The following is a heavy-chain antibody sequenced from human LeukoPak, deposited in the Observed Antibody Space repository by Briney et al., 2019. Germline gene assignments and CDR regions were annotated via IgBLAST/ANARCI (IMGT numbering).Heavy chain of an antibody. CDR2: ISYDGSNK. J-gene: IGHJ4*02. V-gene: IGHV3-30-3*01. CDR3: ARVDYDSSGYYYGGFDY. CDR1: GFTFSSYA. Sequence: QPGRSLRLSCAASGFTFSSYAMHWVRQAPGKGLEWVAVISYDGSNKCYADSVKGRFTISRDNSKNTLYLQMNSLRAEDTAVYYCARVDYDSSGYYYGGFDYWGQGTLVTVSS. D-gene: IGHD3-22*01.